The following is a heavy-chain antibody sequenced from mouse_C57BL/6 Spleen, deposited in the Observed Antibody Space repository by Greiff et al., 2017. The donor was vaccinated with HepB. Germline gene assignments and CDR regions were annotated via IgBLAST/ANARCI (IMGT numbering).Heavy chain of an antibody. J-gene: IGHJ3*01. V-gene: IGHV1-69*01. Sequence: QVHVKQPGAELVMPGASVKLSCKASGYTFTSYWMHWVKQRPGQGLEWIGEIDPSDSYTNYNQKFKGKSTLTVDKSSSTAYMQLSSLTSEDSAVYYCASGGTAQATFAYWGQGTLVTVSA. CDR3: ASGGTAQATFAY. CDR2: IDPSDSYT. D-gene: IGHD3-2*02. CDR1: GYTFTSYW.